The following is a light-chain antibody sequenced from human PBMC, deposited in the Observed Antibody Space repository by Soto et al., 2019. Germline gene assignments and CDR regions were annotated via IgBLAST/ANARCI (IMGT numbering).Light chain of an antibody. J-gene: IGLJ1*01. Sequence: QSALTQPPSVSGAPGQRVIISCTGSSSNIGAHYDVHWYQQLPGTVPKVLIFGNNNRPSGVPDRFSGSKSGTSASLAITGLQAEDEADYYCQSYDSSLSGFVFGTGTKLTVL. V-gene: IGLV1-40*01. CDR2: GNN. CDR3: QSYDSSLSGFV. CDR1: SSNIGAHYD.